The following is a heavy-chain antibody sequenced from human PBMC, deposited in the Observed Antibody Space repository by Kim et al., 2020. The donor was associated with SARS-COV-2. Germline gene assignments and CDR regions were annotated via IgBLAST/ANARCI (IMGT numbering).Heavy chain of an antibody. D-gene: IGHD3-22*01. CDR3: AEPSNYYDSSGYYLNYDAFDI. J-gene: IGHJ3*02. CDR2: IVVGSGNT. V-gene: IGHV1-58*01. Sequence: SVKVSCKASGFTFTSSAVQWVRQARGQRLEWIGWIVVGSGNTNYAQKFQERVTITRDMSTSTAYMELSSLRSEDTAVYYCAEPSNYYDSSGYYLNYDAFDIWGQGTMVTISS. CDR1: GFTFTSSA.